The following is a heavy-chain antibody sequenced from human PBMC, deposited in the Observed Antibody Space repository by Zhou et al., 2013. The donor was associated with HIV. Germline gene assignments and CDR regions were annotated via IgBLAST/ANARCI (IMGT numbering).Heavy chain of an antibody. CDR1: GYIFSSYY. J-gene: IGHJ4*02. V-gene: IGHV5-51*03. CDR2: FYPGDSDS. D-gene: IGHD6-13*01. Sequence: EVQLVQSGAEVKKPGEALKISCKGSGYIFSSYYIAWVRQLPGKGLEWMGSFYPGDSDSRYSPSLHGYVTISADKSISTAYLQWSSLQASDSGMYYCARIKSSSWHGRGYYFDYWGQGTLVTVSS. CDR3: ARIKSSSWHGRGYYFDY.